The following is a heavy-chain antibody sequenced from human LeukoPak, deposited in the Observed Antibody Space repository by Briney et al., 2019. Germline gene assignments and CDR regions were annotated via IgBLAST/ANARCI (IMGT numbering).Heavy chain of an antibody. D-gene: IGHD6-13*01. CDR2: IIPIFGTA. CDR3: ARDGAAAGTDAFDI. CDR1: GGTFSSYA. V-gene: IGHV1-69*06. J-gene: IGHJ3*02. Sequence: SVKVSCKASGGTFSSYAISWVRQAPGQGLEWMGGIIPIFGTANYAQKFQGRVTITADKSTSTAYMELSGLRSEDTAVYYCARDGAAAGTDAFDIWGQGTMVTVSS.